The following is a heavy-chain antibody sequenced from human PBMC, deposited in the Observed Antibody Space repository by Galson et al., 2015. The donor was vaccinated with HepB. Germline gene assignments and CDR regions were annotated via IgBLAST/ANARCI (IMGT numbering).Heavy chain of an antibody. D-gene: IGHD2-15*01. CDR3: ARAYGAYCRGGYCYYGMDV. J-gene: IGHJ6*02. CDR1: GGTFSSYA. Sequence: SCKASGGTFSSYAISWVRQAPGQGLEWMGGIIPIFGTANYAQKFQGRVTITADESTSTAYMELSSLRSEDTAVYYCARAYGAYCRGGYCYYGMDVWGQGTTVTVSS. V-gene: IGHV1-69*01. CDR2: IIPIFGTA.